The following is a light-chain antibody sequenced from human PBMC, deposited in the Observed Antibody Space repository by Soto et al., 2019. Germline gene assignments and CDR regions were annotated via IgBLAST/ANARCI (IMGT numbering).Light chain of an antibody. CDR2: GAS. Sequence: EIVLTQSPGTLSLSPGERATLSCRASQSVSSSYLAWYQQKPGQAPRLLIYGASSRATGIPDRFSGSGSGTDFTLTISRLEPEGFAVYYCQQYGSSTETFGQGTKVDIK. J-gene: IGKJ1*01. CDR3: QQYGSSTET. CDR1: QSVSSSY. V-gene: IGKV3-20*01.